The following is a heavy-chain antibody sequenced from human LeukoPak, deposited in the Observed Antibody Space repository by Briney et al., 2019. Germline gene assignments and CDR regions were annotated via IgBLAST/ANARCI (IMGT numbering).Heavy chain of an antibody. Sequence: SETLSLTCTVSGGSISSYYWSWIRQPPGKGLEWIGYIYYSGSTNYNPSLKSRVTISVDTSKNQFSLKLSSVTAADTAVYYCAREVRWFGEPGDYWGQGTLVTVSS. V-gene: IGHV4-59*12. CDR2: IYYSGST. CDR1: GGSISSYY. D-gene: IGHD3-10*01. CDR3: AREVRWFGEPGDY. J-gene: IGHJ4*02.